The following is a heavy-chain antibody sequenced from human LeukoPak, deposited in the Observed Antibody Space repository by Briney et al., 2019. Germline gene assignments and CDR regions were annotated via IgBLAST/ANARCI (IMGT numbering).Heavy chain of an antibody. CDR3: AKDCRDGYNYVDY. CDR2: ISGSGGST. Sequence: GGSLRLSCAASGFTFSSYSMNWVRQAPGKGLEWVSAISGSGGSTYYADSVKGRFTISRDNSKNTLYLQMNSLRAEDTAVYYCAKDCRDGYNYVDYWGQGTLVTVSS. D-gene: IGHD5-24*01. CDR1: GFTFSSYS. V-gene: IGHV3-23*01. J-gene: IGHJ4*02.